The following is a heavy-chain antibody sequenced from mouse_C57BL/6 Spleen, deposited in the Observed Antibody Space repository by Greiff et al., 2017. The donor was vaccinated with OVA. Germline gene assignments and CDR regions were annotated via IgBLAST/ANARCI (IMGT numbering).Heavy chain of an antibody. CDR3: ARRDSSGPLAY. Sequence: EVHLVESGGDLVKPGGSLKLSCAASGFTFSSYGMSWVRQTPDKRLEWVATISSGGSYTYYPDSVKGRFTISRDNAKNTLYLQMSSLQSEDTAMYYCARRDSSGPLAYWGQGTLVTVSA. J-gene: IGHJ3*01. CDR2: ISSGGSYT. V-gene: IGHV5-6*01. D-gene: IGHD3-2*02. CDR1: GFTFSSYG.